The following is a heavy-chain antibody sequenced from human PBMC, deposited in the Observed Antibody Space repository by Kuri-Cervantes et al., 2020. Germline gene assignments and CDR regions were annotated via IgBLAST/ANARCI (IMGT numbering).Heavy chain of an antibody. J-gene: IGHJ6*02. CDR1: GFTFSSYE. Sequence: GGSLRLSCAASGFTFSSYEMNWVRQAPGKGLEWVSYISSSGSTIYYADSVKGRFTISRDNAKNSLYLQMNSLRDEDTAVYYCARRTTVVTPVTYYYYYGMDVWGQGTTVTVSS. CDR3: ARRTTVVTPVTYYYYYGMDV. V-gene: IGHV3-48*03. CDR2: ISSSGSTI. D-gene: IGHD4-23*01.